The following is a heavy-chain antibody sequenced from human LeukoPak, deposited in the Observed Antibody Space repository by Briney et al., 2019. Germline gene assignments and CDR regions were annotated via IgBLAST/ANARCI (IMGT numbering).Heavy chain of an antibody. CDR2: IYYSGST. Sequence: SETLSLTCTVSGGSISSSSYYWGWIRQPPGKGLEWIGSIYYSGSTYYNPSLKSRVTISVDTSKNQFSLKLSSVTAADTAVYYCARQIDFWSGYSWDYFDYWGQGTLVTVSS. D-gene: IGHD3-3*01. CDR1: GGSISSSSYY. V-gene: IGHV4-39*01. CDR3: ARQIDFWSGYSWDYFDY. J-gene: IGHJ4*02.